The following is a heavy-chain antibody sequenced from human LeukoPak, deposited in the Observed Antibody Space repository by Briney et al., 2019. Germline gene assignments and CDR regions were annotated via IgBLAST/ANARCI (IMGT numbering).Heavy chain of an antibody. J-gene: IGHJ6*02. Sequence: GGSLRLSCAASGFTFSSYAMSWVRQAPGKGLEWVANIKQDGSEKYYVDSVKGRFTISRDNAKNSLYLQMNSLRAEDTAVYYCARAYYYYYGMDVWGQGTTVTVSS. CDR3: ARAYYYYYGMDV. CDR2: IKQDGSEK. V-gene: IGHV3-7*01. CDR1: GFTFSSYA.